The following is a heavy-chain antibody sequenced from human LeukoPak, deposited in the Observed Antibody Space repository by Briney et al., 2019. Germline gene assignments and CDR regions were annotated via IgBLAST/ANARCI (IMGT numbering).Heavy chain of an antibody. D-gene: IGHD3-22*01. CDR3: ARTYYYDSSGYLT. Sequence: GGSLRLSCAVSGFIVSSNYMSWVRQAPGKGLEWVSIIYSGGSTYYADSVKGRFTISRDNSKNTLYLQMNSLRAGDTAVYYCARTYYYDSSGYLTWGQGTLVTVSS. J-gene: IGHJ4*02. CDR2: IYSGGST. V-gene: IGHV3-66*01. CDR1: GFIVSSNY.